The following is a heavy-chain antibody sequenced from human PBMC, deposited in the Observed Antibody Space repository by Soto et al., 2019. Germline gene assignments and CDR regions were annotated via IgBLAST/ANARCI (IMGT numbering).Heavy chain of an antibody. Sequence: QLQLVQSGAEAKKPGASVKVSCKASGYTFPTSTISWVRQAPGQGLDWMGWIKAYSGNTNYAQNLQGRVTMTTDTSTTTAYMELRSLTTDDTAIYYCAIADYGDDDYWGQGTLVTVSS. CDR1: GYTFPTST. CDR3: AIADYGDDDY. J-gene: IGHJ4*02. V-gene: IGHV1-18*01. D-gene: IGHD4-17*01. CDR2: IKAYSGNT.